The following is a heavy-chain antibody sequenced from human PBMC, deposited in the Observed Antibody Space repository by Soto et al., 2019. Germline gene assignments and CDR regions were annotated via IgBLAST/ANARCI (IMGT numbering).Heavy chain of an antibody. CDR2: IIPIFGTA. Sequence: ASVKVSCKASGGTFSSYAISWVRQAPGQGLEWMGGIIPIFGTANYAQKFQGRVTITADESTSTAYMELSSLRSEDTAVYHCARGNCWFGELNYYYGMDVWGQGTTVTVSS. D-gene: IGHD3-10*01. J-gene: IGHJ6*02. V-gene: IGHV1-69*13. CDR1: GGTFSSYA. CDR3: ARGNCWFGELNYYYGMDV.